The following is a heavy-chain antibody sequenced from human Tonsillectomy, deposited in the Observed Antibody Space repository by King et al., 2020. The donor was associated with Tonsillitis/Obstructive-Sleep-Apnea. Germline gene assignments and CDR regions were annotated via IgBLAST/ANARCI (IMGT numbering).Heavy chain of an antibody. CDR3: AKDRGFTYGPSDAFDI. Sequence: VQLVESGGGVVQPGRSLRLSCAASGFTFSTSGMHWVRQAPGKGLEGVAVIWFEGSNKYYTDSVKGRFTISRDNSKNTLYLQMNSLRAEDTAVYYCAKDRGFTYGPSDAFDIWGQGTMVTVSS. J-gene: IGHJ3*02. CDR1: GFTFSTSG. D-gene: IGHD5-18*01. V-gene: IGHV3-33*06. CDR2: IWFEGSNK.